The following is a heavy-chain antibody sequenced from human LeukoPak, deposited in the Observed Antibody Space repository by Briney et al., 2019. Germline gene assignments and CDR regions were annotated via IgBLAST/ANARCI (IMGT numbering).Heavy chain of an antibody. V-gene: IGHV5-51*01. CDR2: IYPGDSDT. CDR3: ARPLQCSSATCPLDY. J-gene: IGHJ4*02. Sequence: GESLQISCKGSGYSFTNYWIAWVRQMPGKGLEWMGIIYPGDSDTRYSPSFQGQVSISADKSISTAYLQRTSLKASDTAMYYCARPLQCSSATCPLDYWGQGTLVTVSS. CDR1: GYSFTNYW. D-gene: IGHD2-2*01.